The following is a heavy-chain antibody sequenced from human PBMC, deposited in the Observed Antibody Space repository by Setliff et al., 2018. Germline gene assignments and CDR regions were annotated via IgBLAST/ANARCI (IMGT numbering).Heavy chain of an antibody. CDR1: GASVSGNSYY. V-gene: IGHV4-39*07. J-gene: IGHJ6*03. CDR2: MDYGGGGST. Sequence: SETLSLTCTVSGASVSGNSYYWGWIRQPPGKGLAWIGSMDYGGGGSTYYNASLKSRVTISVDTSKNQFSLTLNAVTAADTAVYFCARVVPPARRGRLYYYYMDVWDKGATVTV. CDR3: ARVVPPARRGRLYYYYMDV.